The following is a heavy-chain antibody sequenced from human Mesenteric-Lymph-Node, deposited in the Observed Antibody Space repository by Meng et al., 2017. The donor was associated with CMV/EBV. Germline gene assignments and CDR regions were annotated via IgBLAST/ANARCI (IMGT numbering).Heavy chain of an antibody. J-gene: IGHJ6*02. CDR1: GFAFRRYA. Sequence: GESLKISCAASGFAFRRYAMHWVRQAPGKGLEWVAFISYDGSNTYYTDSVKGRFTLSRDNSKSTLYLQMSSLRPGDTAVYYCARDRDTSGWYSSYHYYAMDVWGQGTTVTVSS. D-gene: IGHD6-19*01. CDR2: ISYDGSNT. CDR3: ARDRDTSGWYSSYHYYAMDV. V-gene: IGHV3-30-3*01.